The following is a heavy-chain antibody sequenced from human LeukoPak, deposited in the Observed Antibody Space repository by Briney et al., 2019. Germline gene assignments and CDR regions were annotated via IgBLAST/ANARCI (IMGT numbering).Heavy chain of an antibody. CDR3: ARGLLQYDY. D-gene: IGHD4-11*01. J-gene: IGHJ4*02. Sequence: SETLSLTCAVSGYSISSGYYWGWIRQPPGKGLEWIGSIYHSGSTYYNPSLKSRVTISVDTSKNQFSLKLSSVTAADTAVYYCARGLLQYDYWGQGTLVTVSS. CDR2: IYHSGST. V-gene: IGHV4-38-2*01. CDR1: GYSISSGYY.